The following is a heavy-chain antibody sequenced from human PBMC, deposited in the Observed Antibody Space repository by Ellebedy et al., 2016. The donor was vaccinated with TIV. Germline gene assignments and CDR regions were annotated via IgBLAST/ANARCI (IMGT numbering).Heavy chain of an antibody. D-gene: IGHD6-13*01. J-gene: IGHJ4*02. V-gene: IGHV4-4*02. CDR3: ARPKEAAAVGPFDY. Sequence: SETLSLTXAVSGGSISSSNWWSWVRQPPGKGLEWIGEIYHSGSTNYNPSLKSRVTISVDTSKNQFSLKLSSVTAADTAVYYCARPKEAAAVGPFDYWGQGTLVTVSS. CDR1: GGSISSSNW. CDR2: IYHSGST.